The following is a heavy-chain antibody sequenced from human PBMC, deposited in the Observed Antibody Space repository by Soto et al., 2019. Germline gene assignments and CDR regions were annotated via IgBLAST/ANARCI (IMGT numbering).Heavy chain of an antibody. CDR3: ARGNHGWLQSWYFDL. Sequence: QVQLVQSGAEVKKPGSSVKVSCKASGGTFSSYAISWVRQAPGQGLEWMGGIIPIFGTVNYAQKFQGRVTIAADESRSQAYMELSSLRSEDTAVYYCARGNHGWLQSWYFDLWGRGTLVTVSS. CDR2: IIPIFGTV. CDR1: GGTFSSYA. J-gene: IGHJ2*01. V-gene: IGHV1-69*12. D-gene: IGHD5-12*01.